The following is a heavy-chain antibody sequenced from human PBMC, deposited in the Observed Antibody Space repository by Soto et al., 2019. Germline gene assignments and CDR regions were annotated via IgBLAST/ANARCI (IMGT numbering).Heavy chain of an antibody. J-gene: IGHJ5*02. CDR3: ARNRGGYCNSTSCRDQWFDP. D-gene: IGHD2-2*01. CDR1: GFSFIDSY. V-gene: IGHV3-11*01. Sequence: QVQLVESGGNLVKPGGSLRLSCAASGFSFIDSYMSWIRQAPGKGLEWLSYISSSGHIIVYADSVRGRFTISRDNAKNALYLQMNSLRVEDTALYYCARNRGGYCNSTSCRDQWFDPWGQGTQVIVSS. CDR2: ISSSGHII.